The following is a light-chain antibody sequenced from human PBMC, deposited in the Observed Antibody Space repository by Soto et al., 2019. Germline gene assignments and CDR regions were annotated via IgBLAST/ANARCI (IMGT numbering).Light chain of an antibody. J-gene: IGKJ5*01. CDR3: QQYGSSPPVT. Sequence: EIVWTESPGTLSLAPGERATLSCGASQSVSSSYLAWYQQKPGQTPRLLIYGASGRATGIPDRFSGSGSGTDFTLTISRLEPEDFAVYYCQQYGSSPPVTFGQGTRLEIK. CDR1: QSVSSSY. V-gene: IGKV3-20*01. CDR2: GAS.